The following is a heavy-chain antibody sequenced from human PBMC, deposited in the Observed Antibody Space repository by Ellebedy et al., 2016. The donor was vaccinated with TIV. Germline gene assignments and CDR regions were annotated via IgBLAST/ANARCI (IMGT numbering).Heavy chain of an antibody. D-gene: IGHD4-11*01. J-gene: IGHJ6*03. V-gene: IGHV1-69*13. CDR1: GGTFSSYA. CDR2: IIPIFGTA. Sequence: SVKVSCXASGGTFSSYAISWVRQAPGQGLEWMGGIIPIFGTANYAQKFQGRVTITADESTSTAYMELSSLRSEDTAVYYCASALTTVTRFYYYYYYMDVWGKGTTVTVSS. CDR3: ASALTTVTRFYYYYYYMDV.